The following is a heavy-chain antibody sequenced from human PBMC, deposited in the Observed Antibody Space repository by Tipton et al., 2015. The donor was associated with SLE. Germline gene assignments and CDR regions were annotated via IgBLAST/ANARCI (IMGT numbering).Heavy chain of an antibody. V-gene: IGHV4-59*01. CDR2: IYYTGSS. CDR3: ARGQHQLGRFDP. CDR1: GGSMNDYY. D-gene: IGHD1-1*01. J-gene: IGHJ5*02. Sequence: GLVKPSETLSLTCTVSGGSMNDYYWSWIRQPPGKGLEWIGYIYYTGSSNHNPSLKGRVTMSVDTSKNQFSLSVNSVTAADTAVYYCARGQHQLGRFDPWGQGTLVTVSS.